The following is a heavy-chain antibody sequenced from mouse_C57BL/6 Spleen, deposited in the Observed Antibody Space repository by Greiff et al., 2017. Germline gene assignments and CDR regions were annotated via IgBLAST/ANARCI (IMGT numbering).Heavy chain of an antibody. D-gene: IGHD2-1*01. Sequence: VQLQQPGAELVKPGASVKVSRKASGYTFTSYWMHWVKQRPGQGLEWIGRIHPSDSDTNYNQKFKGKATLTVDKSSSTAYMHLSSLTSEDSAVYYCAIYGNYGYIDVWGTGTPVTVSS. J-gene: IGHJ1*03. CDR3: AIYGNYGYIDV. V-gene: IGHV1-74*01. CDR2: IHPSDSDT. CDR1: GYTFTSYW.